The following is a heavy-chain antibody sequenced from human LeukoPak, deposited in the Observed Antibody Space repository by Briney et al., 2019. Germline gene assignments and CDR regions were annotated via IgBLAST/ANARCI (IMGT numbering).Heavy chain of an antibody. Sequence: GGSLILYCAASGFTFRSYSMQLVRQAPAKGLESVSSISSRSSYIYYADSVQGRFTISRDNAKNSLYLQMNSLRAEDTAVYYCASGGSGSYSFLSWGQGALVTVSS. CDR3: ASGGSGSYSFLS. D-gene: IGHD3-10*01. CDR2: ISSRSSYI. V-gene: IGHV3-21*01. CDR1: GFTFRSYS. J-gene: IGHJ5*02.